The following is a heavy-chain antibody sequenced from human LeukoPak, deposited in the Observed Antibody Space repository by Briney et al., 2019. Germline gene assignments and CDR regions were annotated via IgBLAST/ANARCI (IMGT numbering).Heavy chain of an antibody. D-gene: IGHD2-21*01. CDR2: INHSGST. Sequence: PSETLSLTCAVYGGSFSGYYWSWIRQPPGKGLEWIGEINHSGSTNYNPSLRSRVTISVDTSKNQFSLKLSSVTAADTAVYYCAKGPGGVRLQNLQPLGQGTLVTVSS. J-gene: IGHJ1*01. V-gene: IGHV4-34*01. CDR1: GGSFSGYY. CDR3: AKGPGGVRLQNLQP.